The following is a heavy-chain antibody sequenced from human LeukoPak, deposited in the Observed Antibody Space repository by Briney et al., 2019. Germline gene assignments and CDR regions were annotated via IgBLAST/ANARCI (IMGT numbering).Heavy chain of an antibody. CDR3: ARGYLTMAYFDY. J-gene: IGHJ4*02. Sequence: ASVKVSCKASGYTFTSYGISWVRQAPGQGREWMGWSSAYNGNTNYAQKLQGRVTMTTDPSTSTAYRELRSLRSDDTPVYYCARGYLTMAYFDYWGQGTLVTVSS. V-gene: IGHV1-18*01. CDR2: SSAYNGNT. D-gene: IGHD3-10*01. CDR1: GYTFTSYG.